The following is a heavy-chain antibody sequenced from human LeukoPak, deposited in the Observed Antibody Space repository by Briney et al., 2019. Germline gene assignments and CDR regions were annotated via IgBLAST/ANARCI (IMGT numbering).Heavy chain of an antibody. CDR2: ISGSGGST. V-gene: IGHV3-23*01. J-gene: IGHJ4*02. CDR3: ARILWFGELRNFDY. CDR1: GFTFSSYA. D-gene: IGHD3-10*01. Sequence: GGSLRLSCAASGFTFSSYAMSWVRQAPGKGLEWVSAISGSGGSTYYADSVKGRFTISRDNSKNTLYLQMNSLRAEDTAVYYCARILWFGELRNFDYWGQGTLVTVSS.